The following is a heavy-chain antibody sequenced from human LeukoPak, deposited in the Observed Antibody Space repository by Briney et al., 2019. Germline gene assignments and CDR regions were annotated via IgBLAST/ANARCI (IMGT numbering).Heavy chain of an antibody. Sequence: SETLSLTCTVSGGSISSGGYYWSWIRQHPGKRLAWIGYIYYSGSTYYNPSLKSRVTISVDTSKNQFSLKLSSVTAADTAVYYCARAPGGPGFDYWGQGTLVTVSS. CDR1: GGSISSGGYY. CDR3: ARAPGGPGFDY. D-gene: IGHD1-14*01. V-gene: IGHV4-31*03. J-gene: IGHJ4*02. CDR2: IYYSGST.